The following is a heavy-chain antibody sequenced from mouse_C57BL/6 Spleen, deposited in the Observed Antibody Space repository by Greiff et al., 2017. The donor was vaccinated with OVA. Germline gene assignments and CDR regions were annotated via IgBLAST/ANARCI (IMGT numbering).Heavy chain of an antibody. CDR3: TRWYYGRSYGDAMDY. J-gene: IGHJ4*01. CDR1: GYTFTSYW. D-gene: IGHD1-1*01. Sequence: EVQLQESGTVLARPGASVKMSCKTSGYTFTSYWMHWVKQRPGQGLEWIGAIYPGNSDTSYNQKFKGKAKLTAVTSASTAYMELSSLTNEDSAVYYCTRWYYGRSYGDAMDYWGQGTSVTVSS. CDR2: IYPGNSDT. V-gene: IGHV1-5*01.